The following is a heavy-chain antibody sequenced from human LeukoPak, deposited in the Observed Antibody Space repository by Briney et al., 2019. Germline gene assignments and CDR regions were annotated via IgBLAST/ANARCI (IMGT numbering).Heavy chain of an antibody. CDR2: TYCRSKWYN. CDR1: GYTVSSNSAA. CDR3: ARSISGLGD. D-gene: IGHD3-16*01. Sequence: SQTLSLTCAISGYTVSSNSAAWNWIRQSPSRGLEWLRRTYCRSKWYNDYAVSVKGRITISADTSKNQFSLQLNSVTPEDTAVYSCARSISGLGDWGQGTLVTVSS. V-gene: IGHV6-1*01. J-gene: IGHJ4*02.